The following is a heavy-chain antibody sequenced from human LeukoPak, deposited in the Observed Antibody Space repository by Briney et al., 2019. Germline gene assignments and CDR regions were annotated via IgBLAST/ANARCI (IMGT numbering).Heavy chain of an antibody. CDR2: ISDTVST. V-gene: IGHV4-59*08. J-gene: IGHJ4*02. CDR1: GASISSYY. CDR3: ARHTAAAAGTPFDY. D-gene: IGHD6-13*01. Sequence: PSETLSLTCKVSGASISSYYWSWIRQPPGMGLEWIGFISDTVSTNYNPSLKSRVSISVGTSKNQFSLKLSSVTAADTAVYYCARHTAAAAGTPFDYWGQGTLVTVSS.